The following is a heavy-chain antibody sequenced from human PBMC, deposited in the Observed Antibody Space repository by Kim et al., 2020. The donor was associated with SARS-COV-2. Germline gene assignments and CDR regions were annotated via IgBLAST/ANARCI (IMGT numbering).Heavy chain of an antibody. J-gene: IGHJ4*02. V-gene: IGHV1-3*01. D-gene: IGHD3-16*01. CDR2: GNGNT. Sequence: GNGNTIYAQKFQGRVTFTTDTSASTAYMELSFLRSEASAVYYCLGGFYFDYWGQGTLVTVSS. CDR3: LGGFYFDY.